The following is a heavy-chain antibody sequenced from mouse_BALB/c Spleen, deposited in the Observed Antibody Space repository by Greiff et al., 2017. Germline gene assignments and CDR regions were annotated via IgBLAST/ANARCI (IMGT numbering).Heavy chain of an antibody. V-gene: IGHV14-4*02. CDR1: GFNIKDYY. CDR2: IDPENGDT. D-gene: IGHD2-2*01. Sequence: EVQLQQSGAELVRSGASVKLSCTASGFNIKDYYMHWVKQRPEQGLEWIGWIDPENGDTEYAPKFQGKATMTADTSSNTAYLQLSSLTSEDTAVYYWNSYGYDAWFAYWGQGTLVTVSA. J-gene: IGHJ3*01. CDR3: NSYGYDAWFAY.